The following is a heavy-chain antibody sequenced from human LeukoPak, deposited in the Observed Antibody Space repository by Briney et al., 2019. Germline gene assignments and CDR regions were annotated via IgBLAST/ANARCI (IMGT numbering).Heavy chain of an antibody. D-gene: IGHD3-22*01. CDR3: ARVPSYDSSGYHAFDI. CDR1: GGTFSSYA. V-gene: IGHV1-69*13. J-gene: IGHJ3*02. CDR2: IIPIFGTA. Sequence: SVKVFCKASGGTFSSYAISWVRQAPGQGLEWMGGIIPIFGTANYAQKFQGRVTITADESTSTAYMELSSLRSEDTAVYYCARVPSYDSSGYHAFDIWGQGTMVTVSS.